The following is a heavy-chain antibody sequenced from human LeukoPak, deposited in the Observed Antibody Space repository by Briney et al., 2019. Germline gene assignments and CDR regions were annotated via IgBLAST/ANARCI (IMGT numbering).Heavy chain of an antibody. Sequence: ASVKVSCKASGYTFTGYYIYWLRRAPGQGLEWIGWINPNTAGTKYAQKFQGRVTMTMDMSINTAYMELSRLRSDDTAVYYCARGHLGYCTNGVCEHWFDPWGQGTLVTVSS. CDR1: GYTFTGYY. CDR3: ARGHLGYCTNGVCEHWFDP. D-gene: IGHD2-8*01. J-gene: IGHJ5*02. CDR2: INPNTAGT. V-gene: IGHV1-2*02.